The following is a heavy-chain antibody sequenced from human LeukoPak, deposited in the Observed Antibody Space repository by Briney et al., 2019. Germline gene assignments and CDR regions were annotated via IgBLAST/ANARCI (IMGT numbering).Heavy chain of an antibody. D-gene: IGHD1-26*01. V-gene: IGHV4-4*07. CDR1: GGSVRSYF. Sequence: PSETLSLTCTVSGGSVRSYFWNWIRQPAGKGLEWIGRIYTSGSTKFNPSLKSRVTMSLDTSNNQFSLKLSSVTAADTAVYYCARGKKTVGARLSSRRYFDYWGQGTLVTVSS. J-gene: IGHJ4*02. CDR3: ARGKKTVGARLSSRRYFDY. CDR2: IYTSGST.